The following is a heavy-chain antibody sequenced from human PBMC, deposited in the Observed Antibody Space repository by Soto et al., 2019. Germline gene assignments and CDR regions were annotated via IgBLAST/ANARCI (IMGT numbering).Heavy chain of an antibody. CDR1: GDSINSDKYY. Sequence: PSETLSLTCSVSGDSINSDKYYWGWIRQPPGKGLEWIGSIYYRGNTYYNPSLQTRVTISLDTSKSQFSLKLSSVTAADTAVYYCARPILAAGKYYFDYWGQGTLVTVSS. D-gene: IGHD6-25*01. V-gene: IGHV4-39*01. J-gene: IGHJ4*02. CDR2: IYYRGNT. CDR3: ARPILAAGKYYFDY.